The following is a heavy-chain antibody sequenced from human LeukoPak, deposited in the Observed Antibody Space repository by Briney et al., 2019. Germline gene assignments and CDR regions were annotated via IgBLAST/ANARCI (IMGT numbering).Heavy chain of an antibody. CDR3: ARPSKSYYYGSGSSLDY. Sequence: ASVKVSCKASGYTFTNYYITWVRQAPGQGLEWMGWISAYNGYTNYAQKFQGRVTMTRDTSISTAYMELSRLRSDDTAVYYCARPSKSYYYGSGSSLDYWGQGTLVTVSS. J-gene: IGHJ4*02. V-gene: IGHV1-2*02. CDR2: ISAYNGYT. CDR1: GYTFTNYY. D-gene: IGHD3-10*01.